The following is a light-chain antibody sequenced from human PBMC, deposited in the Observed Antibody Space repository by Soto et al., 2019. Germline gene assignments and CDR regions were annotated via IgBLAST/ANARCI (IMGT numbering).Light chain of an antibody. CDR2: GAS. J-gene: IGKJ1*01. CDR3: QQRSNWPPA. Sequence: EIVLTQSPATLSLSPGERATLSCRASQSISSYLAWYQQKSGQAPRLLIYGASNRATGIPARFSGSGSGTDFTLTISSLEPDDFALYYCQQRSNWPPAFGQGPRVEIK. CDR1: QSISSY. V-gene: IGKV3-11*01.